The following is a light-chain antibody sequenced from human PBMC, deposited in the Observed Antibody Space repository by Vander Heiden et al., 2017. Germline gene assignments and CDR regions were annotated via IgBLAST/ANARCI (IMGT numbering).Light chain of an antibody. CDR1: RSVLNY. CDR2: SAS. Sequence: DIQMTQSPSSLPASVGDSITLTCRASRSVLNYLNWYQQTPGKAPRLLIYSASTLQTGVPSRFSGSGSGTEFTLTINSLHPEDFATYWCQQGFSNSLTFGGGSKVEVK. V-gene: IGKV1-39*01. CDR3: QQGFSNSLT. J-gene: IGKJ4*01.